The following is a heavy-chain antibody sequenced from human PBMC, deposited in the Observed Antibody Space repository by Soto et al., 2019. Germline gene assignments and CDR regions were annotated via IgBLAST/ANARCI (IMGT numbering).Heavy chain of an antibody. CDR1: GFTFSSYA. V-gene: IGHV3-30-3*01. CDR2: MSYDGNTK. CDR3: AGGYYFDY. Sequence: QVQLVESGGGVVQPGKSLRLSCAASGFTFSSYAMHWVRQAPGKGLEWVAVMSYDGNTKYYTDSVKGRFTISRDNSKNTLYRQMNSLRAEDTAVYFCAGGYYFDYWGQGTLVTVSS. J-gene: IGHJ4*01.